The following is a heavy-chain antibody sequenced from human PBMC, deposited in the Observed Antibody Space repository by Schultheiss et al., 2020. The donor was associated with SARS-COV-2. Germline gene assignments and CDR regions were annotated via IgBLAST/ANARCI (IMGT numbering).Heavy chain of an antibody. CDR3: ARYCSSTSCSWGAFDI. Sequence: GGSLRLSCAASGFIFGRYSLNWVRQAPGKGLEWVSSISSSSSYIYYADSVKGRFTISRDNAKNSLYLQMNSLRAEDTAVYYCARYCSSTSCSWGAFDIWGQGTMVTVSS. CDR1: GFIFGRYS. V-gene: IGHV3-21*01. CDR2: ISSSSSYI. D-gene: IGHD2-2*01. J-gene: IGHJ3*02.